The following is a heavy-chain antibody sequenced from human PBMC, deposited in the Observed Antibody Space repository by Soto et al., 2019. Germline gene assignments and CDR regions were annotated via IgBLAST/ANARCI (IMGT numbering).Heavy chain of an antibody. V-gene: IGHV4-34*01. CDR1: GGSFSGYY. CDR2: INHSGST. CDR3: ARGPRSRTAHHIAVAGTFQH. Sequence: SETLSLTCAVYGGSFSGYYWSWIRQPPGKGLEWIGEINHSGSTNYNPSLKSRVTISVDTSKNQFSLKLSSVTAADTAVYYCARGPRSRTAHHIAVAGTFQHWGQGTLVTVSS. D-gene: IGHD6-19*01. J-gene: IGHJ1*01.